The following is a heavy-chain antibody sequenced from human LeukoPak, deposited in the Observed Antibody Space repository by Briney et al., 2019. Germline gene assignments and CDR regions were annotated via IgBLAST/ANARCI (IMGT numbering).Heavy chain of an antibody. CDR2: IYYSGRT. J-gene: IGHJ3*02. V-gene: IGHV4-59*01. CDR3: ARGLRQWLAFDAFDI. CDR1: GGSISNYY. Sequence: SETLSLTCTVSGGSISNYYWSWIRQPPGKGLEWIGYIYYSGRTNYNPSLKSRVTISVDTSKNQFSLKLSSVTAADTAVYYCARGLRQWLAFDAFDIWGQGTVVTVSS. D-gene: IGHD6-19*01.